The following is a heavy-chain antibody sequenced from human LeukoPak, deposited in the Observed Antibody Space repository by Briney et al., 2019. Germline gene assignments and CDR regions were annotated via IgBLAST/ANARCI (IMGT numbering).Heavy chain of an antibody. V-gene: IGHV4-34*01. CDR3: ATRYSYGGGVFDY. J-gene: IGHJ4*02. CDR2: INHSGST. CDR1: GGPFSGYY. Sequence: SETLSLTCAVYGGPFSGYYWSWIRQPPGKGLEWIGEINHSGSTNYNPSLKSRVTISVDTSKNQFSLKLSSVTAADTAVYYCATRYSYGGGVFDYWGQGTLVTVSS. D-gene: IGHD5-18*01.